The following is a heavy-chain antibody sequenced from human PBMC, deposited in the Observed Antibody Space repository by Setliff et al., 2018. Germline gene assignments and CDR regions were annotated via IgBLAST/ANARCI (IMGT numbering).Heavy chain of an antibody. J-gene: IGHJ4*02. Sequence: ASVKVSCKASGYTFTSYAMHWVRQAPGQRLEWMGWISPGNGNTAYSQKIQDRVTITRDTSASTAYMELSSLRSEDTAVYYCARIGFGYYSTSGAWYFDNWGQGTLVTVSS. CDR2: ISPGNGNT. D-gene: IGHD2-8*01. CDR3: ARIGFGYYSTSGAWYFDN. CDR1: GYTFTSYA. V-gene: IGHV1-3*01.